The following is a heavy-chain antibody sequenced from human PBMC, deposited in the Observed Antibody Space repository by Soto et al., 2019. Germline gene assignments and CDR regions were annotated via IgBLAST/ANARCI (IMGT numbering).Heavy chain of an antibody. CDR3: ARSYSGSYQYYFDY. V-gene: IGHV1-2*02. CDR1: GYTFTSYG. D-gene: IGHD1-26*01. CDR2: INPNSGGT. J-gene: IGHJ4*02. Sequence: ASVKVSCKASGYTFTSYGISWVRQAPGHGLEWMGWINPNSGGTNYAQKFQGRVTMTRDTSISTAYMELSRLRSDDTAVYYCARSYSGSYQYYFDYWGQGTLVTVSS.